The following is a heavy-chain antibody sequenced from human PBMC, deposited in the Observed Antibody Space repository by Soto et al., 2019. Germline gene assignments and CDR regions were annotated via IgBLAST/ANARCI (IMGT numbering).Heavy chain of an antibody. Sequence: SETLSLTCTVSGDSISSDCYYWSWIRQHPGKGLEWIGNIYYSGTTYYNPSLKSRVTISVDTSKNQFSLKLSSVTAADTAVYYCARERAVGIAVALNWFDPWGQGTLVTVSS. V-gene: IGHV4-39*02. CDR1: GDSISSDCYY. CDR3: ARERAVGIAVALNWFDP. CDR2: IYYSGTT. J-gene: IGHJ5*02. D-gene: IGHD6-19*01.